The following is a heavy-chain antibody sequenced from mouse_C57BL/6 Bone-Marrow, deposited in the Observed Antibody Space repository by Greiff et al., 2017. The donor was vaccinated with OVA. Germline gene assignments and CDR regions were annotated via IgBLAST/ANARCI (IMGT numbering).Heavy chain of an antibody. Sequence: EVQLVESGGGLVKPGGSLKLSCAASGFTFSDYGMHWVRQAPEKGLEWVAYISSGSSTIYYADTVKGRFTISRDNAKNTLFLQMTSLRSEDTAMYYCARDDGYYKGYFDVWGTGTTVTVSS. J-gene: IGHJ1*03. CDR3: ARDDGYYKGYFDV. V-gene: IGHV5-17*01. CDR1: GFTFSDYG. D-gene: IGHD2-3*01. CDR2: ISSGSSTI.